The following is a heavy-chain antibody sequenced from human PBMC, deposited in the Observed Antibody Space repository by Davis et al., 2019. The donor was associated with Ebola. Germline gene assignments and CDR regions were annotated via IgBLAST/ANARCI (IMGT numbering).Heavy chain of an antibody. CDR2: VSHSEREK. CDR1: GFTFSYYA. V-gene: IGHV3-30*04. CDR3: ARAGFDEVLDY. Sequence: GESLKIPCAASGFTFSYYAMHWVRQAPGKGLEWVAVVSHSEREKFYGDSVKGRFTISRDNSENTLYLQMNSLTADDTSVYYCARAGFDEVLDYWGQGTPVTVSS. D-gene: IGHD3-3*01. J-gene: IGHJ4*02.